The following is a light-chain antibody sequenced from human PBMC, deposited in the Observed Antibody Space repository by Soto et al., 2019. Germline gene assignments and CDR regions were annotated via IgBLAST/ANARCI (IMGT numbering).Light chain of an antibody. CDR2: DAS. V-gene: IGKV3-11*01. CDR1: RSVSNY. CDR3: QQRSNWPIT. J-gene: IGKJ5*01. Sequence: EIVFKQSPGTLSLSPREAATLYYRSSRSVSNYLAWYQQKPGQAPRLLIYDASTKATGVPARFSGSGSVTEFTLTISSLQSEDFAVYYCQQRSNWPITFGQGTRLEIK.